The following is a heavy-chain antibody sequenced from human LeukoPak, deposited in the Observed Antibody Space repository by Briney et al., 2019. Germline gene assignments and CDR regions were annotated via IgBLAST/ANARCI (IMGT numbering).Heavy chain of an antibody. D-gene: IGHD3-22*01. V-gene: IGHV1-18*01. CDR2: ISAYNGNT. CDR1: GYTFTSYG. CDR3: ARAGWGYYESSGYPHYYYYYMDV. J-gene: IGHJ6*03. Sequence: GASVKVSCKASGYTFTSYGISWVRQAPGQGLEWVGWISAYNGNTNNAQKFQGRVTMTTDTSTSKPYMELRSLRSDDTAVYYCARAGWGYYESSGYPHYYYYYMDVWGKGTTVTVSS.